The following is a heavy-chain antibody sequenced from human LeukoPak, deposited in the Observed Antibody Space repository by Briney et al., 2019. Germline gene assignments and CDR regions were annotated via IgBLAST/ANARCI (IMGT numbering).Heavy chain of an antibody. Sequence: GGSLRLSCAASGFTFSSYGMSWVRQAPGKGLEWVSAISGSGGSTYYADSVKGRFTISRDNSKNTLYLQMNSLRAEDTAVYYCAKEVGDSSGYYHDYWGQGTLVTVSS. D-gene: IGHD3-22*01. CDR1: GFTFSSYG. J-gene: IGHJ4*02. CDR3: AKEVGDSSGYYHDY. CDR2: ISGSGGST. V-gene: IGHV3-23*01.